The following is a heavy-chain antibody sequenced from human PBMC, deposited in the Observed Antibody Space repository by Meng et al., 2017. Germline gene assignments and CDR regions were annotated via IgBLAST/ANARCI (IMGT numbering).Heavy chain of an antibody. D-gene: IGHD6-19*01. CDR3: ARGERQWLVRSGNWFDP. Sequence: SETLSLTCTVSGGSISSSSYYWGWIRQPPGKGLEWIGSIYYSGSTYYNPSLKSRVTISVDTSKTQFSLKLSSVTAADTAVYYCARGERQWLVRSGNWFDPWGQGTLVTVSS. J-gene: IGHJ5*02. CDR2: IYYSGST. CDR1: GGSISSSSYY. V-gene: IGHV4-39*07.